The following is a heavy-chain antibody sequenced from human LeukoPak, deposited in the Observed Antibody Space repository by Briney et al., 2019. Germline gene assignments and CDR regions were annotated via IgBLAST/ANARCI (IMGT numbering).Heavy chain of an antibody. D-gene: IGHD2-15*01. Sequence: PTETLSLTCTFSGYSITSGYYWAWIRQSPGKGLEWIGSIYHSGNTYYNPSLKSRVIILVDTSKNQFSLQLGSVTPTDTAVYYCARAGYCSGVSCYSAVPGKYWGQGALVTVSS. J-gene: IGHJ4*02. CDR3: ARAGYCSGVSCYSAVPGKY. CDR1: GYSITSGYY. V-gene: IGHV4-38-2*02. CDR2: IYHSGNT.